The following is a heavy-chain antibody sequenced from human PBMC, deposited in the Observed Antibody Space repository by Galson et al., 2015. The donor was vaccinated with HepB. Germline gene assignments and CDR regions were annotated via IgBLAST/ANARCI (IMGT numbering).Heavy chain of an antibody. D-gene: IGHD6-19*01. Sequence: SVKVSCKASGYTFTGYYMHWVRQAPGQGLEWMGWINPNSGDTNYAQKFQGRVTMTRDTSISTAYMELSRLRSDDTAVYYCARSRKPGYSSGWYISPRNWFDPWGQGTLVTVSS. V-gene: IGHV1-2*02. CDR1: GYTFTGYY. CDR2: INPNSGDT. J-gene: IGHJ5*02. CDR3: ARSRKPGYSSGWYISPRNWFDP.